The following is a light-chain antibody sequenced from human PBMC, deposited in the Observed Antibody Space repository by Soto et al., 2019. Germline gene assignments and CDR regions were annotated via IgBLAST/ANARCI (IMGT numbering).Light chain of an antibody. J-gene: IGKJ1*01. CDR1: QSISSW. Sequence: DIQMTQSPSTPSASVGDRFTITCRASQSISSWLAWYQQRPGKAPKLLINKASSLESGVPSRFSGSGSGTEFTLTISSLQPDDFATYYCQHFNSYPWTFGQGTKVDIK. CDR2: KAS. V-gene: IGKV1-5*03. CDR3: QHFNSYPWT.